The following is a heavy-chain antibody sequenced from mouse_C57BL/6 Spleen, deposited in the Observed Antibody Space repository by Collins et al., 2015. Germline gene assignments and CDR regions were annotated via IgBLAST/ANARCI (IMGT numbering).Heavy chain of an antibody. V-gene: IGHV1-58*01. D-gene: IGHD1-1*01. CDR2: IYIGNGYT. J-gene: IGHJ1*03. CDR1: GYTFTSYG. Sequence: EVQLQQSGAELVRPGSSVKMSCKTSGYTFTSYGINWVKQRPGQGLEWIGYIYIGNGYTEYNEKFKGKATLTSDTSSSTAYMQLNSLTSEDSAIYFCAIYYYGSRRRYFDVWGTGTTVTVSS. CDR3: AIYYYGSRRRYFDV.